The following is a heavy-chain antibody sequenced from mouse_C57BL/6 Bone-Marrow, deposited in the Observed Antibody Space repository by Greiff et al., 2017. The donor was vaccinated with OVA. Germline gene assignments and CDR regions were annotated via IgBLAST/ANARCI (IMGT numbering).Heavy chain of an antibody. Sequence: QVQLQQPGAELVKPGASVKMSCKASGYTFTSYWITWVKQRPGHGLEWIGDIYPGSGSTNYNEKFKSKATLTVDTSSSTAYMQLSSLTSEDSAVYYCGPYDYGSSYLYAMDYWGQGTSVTVSS. CDR3: GPYDYGSSYLYAMDY. CDR2: IYPGSGST. V-gene: IGHV1-55*01. D-gene: IGHD1-1*01. J-gene: IGHJ4*01. CDR1: GYTFTSYW.